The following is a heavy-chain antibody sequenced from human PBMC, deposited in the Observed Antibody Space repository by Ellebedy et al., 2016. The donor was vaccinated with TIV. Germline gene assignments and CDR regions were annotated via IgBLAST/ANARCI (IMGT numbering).Heavy chain of an antibody. Sequence: GESLKISCAASGFTFSSYSMNWVRQAPGKGLEWVSYIGNSDTKYYADSVRGRFTISRDKAKKSVYLQMNSLRVEDTGVYYCARDAMIWIFDSWGQGTPVTVSS. V-gene: IGHV3-48*01. D-gene: IGHD3-22*01. J-gene: IGHJ4*02. CDR2: IGNSDTK. CDR3: ARDAMIWIFDS. CDR1: GFTFSSYS.